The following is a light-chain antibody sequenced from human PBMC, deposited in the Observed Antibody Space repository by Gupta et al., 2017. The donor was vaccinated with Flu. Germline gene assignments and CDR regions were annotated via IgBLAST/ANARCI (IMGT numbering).Light chain of an antibody. J-gene: IGKJ4*01. V-gene: IGKV1-5*03. CDR2: KAS. Sequence: GDRVTITCRASQTFNNWLAWFQQKPGKAPKVLIHKASTLQSGVPLRFSGSGSGTEFTLTISSLQPDDFATYFCQQYDRYPLTFGGGTKVEIK. CDR3: QQYDRYPLT. CDR1: QTFNNW.